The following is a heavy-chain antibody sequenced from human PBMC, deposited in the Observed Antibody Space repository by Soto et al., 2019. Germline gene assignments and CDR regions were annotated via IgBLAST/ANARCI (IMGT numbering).Heavy chain of an antibody. CDR3: ARDYDSSGYYYDY. Sequence: QVQLVQSGAEVKKPGSSVKFSCKASGGTFSSYTISWVRQAPGQGLEWMGRIIPILGIANYALKFQGRVTITADKSTSTAYMELSSLRSEDTAVYYCARDYDSSGYYYDYWGQGTLVTVSS. D-gene: IGHD3-22*01. CDR1: GGTFSSYT. CDR2: IIPILGIA. J-gene: IGHJ4*02. V-gene: IGHV1-69*02.